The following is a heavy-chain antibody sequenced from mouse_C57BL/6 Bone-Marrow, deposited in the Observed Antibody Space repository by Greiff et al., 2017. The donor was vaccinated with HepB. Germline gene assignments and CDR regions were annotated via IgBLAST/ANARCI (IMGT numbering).Heavy chain of an antibody. D-gene: IGHD1-1*01. CDR2: IYPGGGYT. Sequence: VKLQESGAELVRPGTSVKMSCKASGYTFTNYWIGWAKQRPGHGLEWIGDIYPGGGYTNYNEKFKGKATLTADKSSSTAYMQFSSLTSEDSAIYYCASPSSYAWFAYWGQGTLVTVSA. J-gene: IGHJ3*01. V-gene: IGHV1-63*01. CDR3: ASPSSYAWFAY. CDR1: GYTFTNYW.